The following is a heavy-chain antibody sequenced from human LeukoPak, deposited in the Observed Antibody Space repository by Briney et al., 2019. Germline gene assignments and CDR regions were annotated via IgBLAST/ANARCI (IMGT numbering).Heavy chain of an antibody. CDR3: ARDPSARPGILGHYYYYMDV. Sequence: GGSLRLSCAASGFTFSSYAMHWVRQAPGKGLEWVAVISYDGSNKYYADSVKGRFTISRDNSKNTLYLQMNSLRAEDTAVYYCARDPSARPGILGHYYYYMDVWGKGTTVTVSS. J-gene: IGHJ6*03. CDR1: GFTFSSYA. D-gene: IGHD6-6*01. CDR2: ISYDGSNK. V-gene: IGHV3-30-3*01.